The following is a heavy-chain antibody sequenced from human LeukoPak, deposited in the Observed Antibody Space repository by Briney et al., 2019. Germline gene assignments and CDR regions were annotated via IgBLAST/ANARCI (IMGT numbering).Heavy chain of an antibody. D-gene: IGHD6-19*01. V-gene: IGHV4-59*08. CDR2: IYYFWRN. J-gene: IGHJ4*02. CDR1: GGSTRRYY. CDR3: ARHSGAGTGFVY. Sequence: PSDPLSLTCSLWGGSTRRYYWLWMRQPPGKGVEGIGYIYYFWRNNQHLPLKCPLTISIDTSRNQFSLKLSPVTAADTAVYYCARHSGAGTGFVYWGQGTLVTVSS.